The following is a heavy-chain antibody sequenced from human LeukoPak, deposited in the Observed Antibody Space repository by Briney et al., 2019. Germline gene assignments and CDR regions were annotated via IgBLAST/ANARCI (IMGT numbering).Heavy chain of an antibody. V-gene: IGHV1-2*06. CDR1: GYTSTGYF. D-gene: IGHD5-24*01. CDR3: ARVGDGLNDAFDI. Sequence: ASVRVSCKASGYTSTGYFMNWVRHAPGQGLEWLGRINPNTGGTNYAQNFQGRVTVTRDTSISTAYMELSRLRSDDTAVYYCARVGDGLNDAFDIWGQGRMVTVSS. J-gene: IGHJ3*02. CDR2: INPNTGGT.